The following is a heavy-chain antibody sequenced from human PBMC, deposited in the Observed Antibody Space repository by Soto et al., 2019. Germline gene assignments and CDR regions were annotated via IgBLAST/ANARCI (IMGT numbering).Heavy chain of an antibody. V-gene: IGHV3-23*01. CDR1: GFSFSSYA. D-gene: IGHD2-21*02. CDR2: ITSGGST. J-gene: IGHJ5*02. CDR3: AKVHCGDCFLSVSWFDP. Sequence: GGSLRLSCAASGFSFSSYAMSWFRQAPGKGLEWVSGITSGGSTYYADSVKGRFTISRDSSKNTLYLQMNSLRAEDTAVYYCAKVHCGDCFLSVSWFDPWGQGTLVTVSS.